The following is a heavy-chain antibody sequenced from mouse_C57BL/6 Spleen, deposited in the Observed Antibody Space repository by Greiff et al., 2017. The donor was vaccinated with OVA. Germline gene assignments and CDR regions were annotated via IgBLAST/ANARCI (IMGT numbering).Heavy chain of an antibody. V-gene: IGHV1-72*01. CDR3: ARSRYYSNQAAMDY. CDR1: GYTFTSYW. CDR2: IDPNRGGT. D-gene: IGHD2-5*01. J-gene: IGHJ4*01. Sequence: QVQLQQPGAELVKPGASVKLSCKASGYTFTSYWMHWVKQRPGRGLEWIGRIDPNRGGTKYNEKFKSKATLTVDKPSSTAYMPLSSLTSEDSAVYYCARSRYYSNQAAMDYWNQGTSVTVSS.